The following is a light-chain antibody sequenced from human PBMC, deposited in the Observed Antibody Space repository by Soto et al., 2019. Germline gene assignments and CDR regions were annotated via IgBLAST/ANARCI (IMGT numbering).Light chain of an antibody. CDR3: QQSLSTPPIT. CDR1: QTIFTY. Sequence: DIQMTQSPSSLSASVGYRFTITCRAGQTIFTYLNWYQQKPGKAPQLLIYGATTLQSGVPSRFSGSGSGTDFTLTISNLQPEDFATYFCQQSLSTPPITFGQGTRLEIK. CDR2: GAT. J-gene: IGKJ5*01. V-gene: IGKV1-39*01.